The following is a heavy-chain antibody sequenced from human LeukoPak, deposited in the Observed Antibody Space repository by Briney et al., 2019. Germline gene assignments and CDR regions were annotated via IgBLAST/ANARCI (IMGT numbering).Heavy chain of an antibody. D-gene: IGHD2-21*01. J-gene: IGHJ5*02. Sequence: PSETLSLTCTVSGGSISSSSYYWGWIRQPPGKGLEWIGSIYYSGCTYYNPSLKSRVTISVDTSKNQFSLKLSSVTAADTAVYYCARLGLSDWSWFDPWGQGTLVTVSS. CDR1: GGSISSSSYY. CDR2: IYYSGCT. CDR3: ARLGLSDWSWFDP. V-gene: IGHV4-39*01.